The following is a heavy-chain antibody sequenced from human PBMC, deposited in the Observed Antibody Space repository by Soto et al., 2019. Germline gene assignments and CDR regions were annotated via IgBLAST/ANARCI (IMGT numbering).Heavy chain of an antibody. CDR2: ISYDGSNK. J-gene: IGHJ6*02. CDR1: GFTFSSYA. Sequence: PGGSLRLSCAASGFTFSSYAMHWVRQAPGKGLEWVAVISYDGSNKYYADSVKGRFTISRDNSKNTLYLQMNSLRAEDTAVYYCARDQGGYSYMLYYYGMDVWGQGTTVTVSS. D-gene: IGHD5-18*01. V-gene: IGHV3-30-3*01. CDR3: ARDQGGYSYMLYYYGMDV.